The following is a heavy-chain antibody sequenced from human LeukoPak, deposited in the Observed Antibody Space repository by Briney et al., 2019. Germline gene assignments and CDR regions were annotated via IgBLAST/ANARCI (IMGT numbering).Heavy chain of an antibody. Sequence: GASVKVSCKTSGYTFTDYYIHWVRQAPGQGLEWIGIIYPSVDTTDSSQKFKGRVTVTRDTSTSTVYMELRTPRSEDTAIYYCIREHEGGYFDYWGQGTLVTVSS. J-gene: IGHJ4*02. CDR3: IREHEGGYFDY. CDR2: IYPSVDTT. V-gene: IGHV1-46*01. CDR1: GYTFTDYY. D-gene: IGHD3-16*01.